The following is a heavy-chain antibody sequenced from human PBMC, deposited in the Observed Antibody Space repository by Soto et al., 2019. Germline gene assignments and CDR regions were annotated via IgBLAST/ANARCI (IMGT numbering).Heavy chain of an antibody. D-gene: IGHD2-2*02. V-gene: IGHV1-18*04. CDR3: ARIFGYCSSTSCYSPFDP. CDR1: GYTFTSYG. Sequence: QVHLVQSGAEVKKPGASVKVSCKASGYTFTSYGISWVRQAPGQGLEWMGWISAYNGNTNYAQQLQGRVTMTTDTSTSTAYMELRSLRSDDTAVYYCARIFGYCSSTSCYSPFDPWGQGTLVTVSS. CDR2: ISAYNGNT. J-gene: IGHJ5*02.